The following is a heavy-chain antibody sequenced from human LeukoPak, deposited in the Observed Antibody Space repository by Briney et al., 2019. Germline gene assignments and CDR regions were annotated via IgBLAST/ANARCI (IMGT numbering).Heavy chain of an antibody. CDR1: GFTFSSYG. CDR3: AKMVGYCSSTGCYDGDDY. J-gene: IGHJ4*02. CDR2: IRYDGSNK. V-gene: IGHV3-30*02. Sequence: SGGSLRLSCAASGFTFSSYGMHWVRQAPGKGLEWVAFIRYDGSNKYYADSVKGRFTISRDNSKNTLYLQMNSLRAEDTAVYYCAKMVGYCSSTGCYDGDDYWGQGTLVTVSS. D-gene: IGHD2-2*01.